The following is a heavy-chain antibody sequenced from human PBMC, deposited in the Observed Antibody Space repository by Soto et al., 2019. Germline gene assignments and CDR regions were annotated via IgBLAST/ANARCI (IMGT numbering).Heavy chain of an antibody. CDR3: ARAPMVLTRSYFDS. D-gene: IGHD3-22*01. J-gene: IGHJ4*02. Sequence: SETLSLTCTVADGSISNFYWSWIRQPPGKGLEWIGYISSSGNTNYNPSLKSRVSISVDTSKNQFSLNLTSVTAADTAVYYCARAPMVLTRSYFDSWGQGTPVTVSS. V-gene: IGHV4-59*01. CDR1: DGSISNFY. CDR2: ISSSGNT.